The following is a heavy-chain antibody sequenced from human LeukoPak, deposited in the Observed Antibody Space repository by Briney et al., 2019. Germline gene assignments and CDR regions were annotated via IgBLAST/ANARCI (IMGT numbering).Heavy chain of an antibody. V-gene: IGHV4-39*01. CDR2: IYYSGST. Sequence: PSETLSLTCTVSGGSISSSSYYWGWIRQPPGKGLEWIGSIYYSGSTYYNPSLKSRVTISVDTSKNQFSLKLSSVTAADTAVYYCARARAYNWNYFRYWGQGTLVTVSS. CDR1: GGSISSSSYY. J-gene: IGHJ4*02. D-gene: IGHD1-20*01. CDR3: ARARAYNWNYFRY.